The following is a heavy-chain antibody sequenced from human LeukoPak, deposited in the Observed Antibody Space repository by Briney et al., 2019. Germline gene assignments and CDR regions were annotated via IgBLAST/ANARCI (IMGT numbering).Heavy chain of an antibody. CDR3: ARDLGSSTVTTAFDY. J-gene: IGHJ4*02. Sequence: GGSLRLSCTASGFIFNDHYMSWIRQTPGKGLEWLSYISRTGNTIYYRDSVKGRFTISRDNANNQLHLQMDNLRAEDTAVYFCARDLGSSTVTTAFDYWGQGTLVTVSS. D-gene: IGHD4-17*01. CDR2: ISRTGNTI. V-gene: IGHV3-11*01. CDR1: GFIFNDHY.